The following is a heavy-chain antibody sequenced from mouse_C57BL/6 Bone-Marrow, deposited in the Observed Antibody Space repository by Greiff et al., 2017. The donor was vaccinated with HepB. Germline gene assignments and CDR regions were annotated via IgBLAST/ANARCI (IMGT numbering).Heavy chain of an antibody. CDR1: GYTFTSYW. CDR2: IDPSDSYT. J-gene: IGHJ4*01. V-gene: IGHV1-50*01. CDR3: ARYVDYYAMDY. Sequence: QVQLHQPGAELVKPGASVKLSCKASGYTFTSYWMQWVKQRPGQGLEWIGEIDPSDSYTNYNQKFKGKATLTVDTSSSTAYMQLSSLTSEDSAVYYCARYVDYYAMDYWGQGTSVTVSS.